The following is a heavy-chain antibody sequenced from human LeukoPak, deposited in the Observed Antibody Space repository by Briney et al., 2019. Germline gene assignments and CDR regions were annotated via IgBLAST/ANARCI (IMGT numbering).Heavy chain of an antibody. CDR2: TYYRSKWYY. J-gene: IGHJ6*02. V-gene: IGHV6-1*01. CDR1: GDSVSSNSAT. CDR3: ASGGVASTGYYYGMDG. Sequence: SQTLSLTCAISGDSVSSNSATWNWIRQSPSRGLEWLGRTYYRSKWYYDYAVSMRGRITINPDTSKDQFSLQVNSVTPEDTAVYYCASGGVASTGYYYGMDGWGQGTTVTVSS. D-gene: IGHD6-19*01.